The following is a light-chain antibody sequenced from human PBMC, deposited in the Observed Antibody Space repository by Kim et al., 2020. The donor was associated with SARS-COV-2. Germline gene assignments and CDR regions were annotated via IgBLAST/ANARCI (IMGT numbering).Light chain of an antibody. CDR2: DAS. CDR3: QHRRDWPNT. CDR1: QSVDSF. V-gene: IGKV3-11*01. Sequence: SLSPGDRATLSCRASQSVDSFLAWYQQKPGQAPRLLIYDASNRATGIPARFSGSGSGTDFTLTITSLDPEDFAVYYCQHRRDWPNTFGQGTKLEI. J-gene: IGKJ2*01.